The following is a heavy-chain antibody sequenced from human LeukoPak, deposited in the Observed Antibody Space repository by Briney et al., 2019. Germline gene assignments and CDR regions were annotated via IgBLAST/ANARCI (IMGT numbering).Heavy chain of an antibody. D-gene: IGHD5-12*01. J-gene: IGHJ4*02. V-gene: IGHV1-2*02. CDR3: ARGWKAGSGSDPDRPRTYYFDY. Sequence: ASVKVSCKASGYTFTGYYMHWVRQAPGQGLEWMGWINPNSGGTNYAQKFQGRVTMTRDTSISTAYMELSRLRSDDTAVYYCARGWKAGSGSDPDRPRTYYFDYWGQGTLVTVSS. CDR1: GYTFTGYY. CDR2: INPNSGGT.